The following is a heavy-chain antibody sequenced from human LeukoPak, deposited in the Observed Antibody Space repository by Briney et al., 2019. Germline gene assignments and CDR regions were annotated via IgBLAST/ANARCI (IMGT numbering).Heavy chain of an antibody. CDR3: ARARRRFDP. CDR2: INHSGST. V-gene: IGHV4-34*01. Sequence: SETLSLTCAVYGGSFSGYYWSFIRQPPGKGLEWMGEINHSGSTNYNPSLKSRVTISVDTSKNQFSLKLSSVTAADRAVYYCARARRRFDPWGQGTLVTVSS. J-gene: IGHJ5*02. CDR1: GGSFSGYY.